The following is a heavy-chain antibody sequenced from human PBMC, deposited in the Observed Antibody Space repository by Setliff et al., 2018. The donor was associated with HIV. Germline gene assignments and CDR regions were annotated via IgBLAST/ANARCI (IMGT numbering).Heavy chain of an antibody. V-gene: IGHV4-61*02. CDR3: ATYADRESNRFDP. CDR2: IYTSGST. J-gene: IGHJ5*02. D-gene: IGHD3-10*01. CDR1: GGSIGSGSHY. Sequence: SETLSLTCTVSGGSIGSGSHYWSWIRQPAGKGLEWIGSIYTSGSTNYNPSLKSRVTISVDTSKNQFSLKLSSVTAADTAVYYCATYADRESNRFDPWGQGILVTVSS.